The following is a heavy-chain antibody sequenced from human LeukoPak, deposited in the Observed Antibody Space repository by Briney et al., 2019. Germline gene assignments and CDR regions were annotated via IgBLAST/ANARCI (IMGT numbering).Heavy chain of an antibody. D-gene: IGHD6-19*01. J-gene: IGHJ2*01. CDR3: ARSRGAVAGSCWYFDL. V-gene: IGHV1-69*02. Sequence: SVKVSCKASGGTFSSYTISWVRQAPGQGLEWMGRIIPILGIANYAQKFQGRVTITADKSTSTAYMELSSLRSEDTAVYYCARSRGAVAGSCWYFDLWGRGTLVTVSS. CDR2: IIPILGIA. CDR1: GGTFSSYT.